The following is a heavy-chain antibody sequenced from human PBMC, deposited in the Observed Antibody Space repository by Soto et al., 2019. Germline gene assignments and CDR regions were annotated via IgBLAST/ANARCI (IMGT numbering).Heavy chain of an antibody. CDR2: IYYSGGT. Sequence: TLSLTCTVSGGSISGAGYYWSWIRQHPGKGLEWIGYIYYSGGTYYNPSLKSRVTISVDTSKNQFSLKLSSVTAADTAVYYCAREEGGGYDHRWFDPWGQGNLVTVSS. V-gene: IGHV4-31*03. J-gene: IGHJ5*02. CDR1: GGSISGAGYY. D-gene: IGHD5-12*01. CDR3: AREEGGGYDHRWFDP.